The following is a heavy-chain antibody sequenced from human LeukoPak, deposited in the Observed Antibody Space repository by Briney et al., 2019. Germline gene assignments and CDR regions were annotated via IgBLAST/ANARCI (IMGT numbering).Heavy chain of an antibody. J-gene: IGHJ3*02. V-gene: IGHV5-51*01. Sequence: GESLKISCKASGYSFTTYWIGWVRQMPGKGLEWMGIIYPADSTAHYSPSFQGQVTISADKSISTAYLQWSSLKASDTAMYYCARQNIVVVPGEWFDAFDIWGQGTMVTVSS. CDR2: IYPADSTA. CDR3: ARQNIVVVPGEWFDAFDI. CDR1: GYSFTTYW. D-gene: IGHD2-2*01.